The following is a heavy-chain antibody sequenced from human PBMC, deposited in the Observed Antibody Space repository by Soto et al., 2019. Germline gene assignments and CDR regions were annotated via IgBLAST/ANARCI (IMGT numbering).Heavy chain of an antibody. V-gene: IGHV1-8*01. J-gene: IGHJ3*02. Sequence: GESLKISCKASGYTFTSYDINWVRQATGQGLEWMGWMNPNSGNTGYAQKFQGRVTMTRNTSISTAYMELSSLRSEDTAVYYCARGVHDSSGDAFDIWGQGTMVTVSS. CDR1: GYTFTSYD. CDR3: ARGVHDSSGDAFDI. D-gene: IGHD3-22*01. CDR2: MNPNSGNT.